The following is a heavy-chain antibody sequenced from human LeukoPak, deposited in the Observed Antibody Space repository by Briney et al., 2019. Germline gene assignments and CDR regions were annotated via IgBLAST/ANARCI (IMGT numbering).Heavy chain of an antibody. J-gene: IGHJ4*02. CDR3: ARGPSIRYYDGSGYYYFDY. V-gene: IGHV4-34*01. CDR2: INHSGSI. CDR1: GGFFSDYY. D-gene: IGHD3-22*01. Sequence: SETLSLTCAVYGGFFSDYYWTWIRQPPGKGLEWIGEINHSGSINYNPSLKSRVSISVETSKNQFSLNLDSVTAADTAVYYCARGPSIRYYDGSGYYYFDYWGQGTLVTAST.